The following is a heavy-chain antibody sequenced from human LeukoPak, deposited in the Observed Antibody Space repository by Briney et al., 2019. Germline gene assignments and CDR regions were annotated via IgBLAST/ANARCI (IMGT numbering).Heavy chain of an antibody. D-gene: IGHD5-12*01. Sequence: SSETLSLTCTVSGGSISSSSYYWGWIGQPPGKGLEWIGSIYYSGSTYYNPSLKSRVTISVDTSKNQFSLKLSSVTAADTAVYYCARLLVARVSGIDYWGQGTLVTVSS. V-gene: IGHV4-39*01. CDR2: IYYSGST. CDR1: GGSISSSSYY. CDR3: ARLLVARVSGIDY. J-gene: IGHJ4*02.